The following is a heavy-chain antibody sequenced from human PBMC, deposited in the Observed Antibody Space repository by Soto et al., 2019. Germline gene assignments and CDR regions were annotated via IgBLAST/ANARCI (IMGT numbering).Heavy chain of an antibody. D-gene: IGHD6-19*01. V-gene: IGHV3-33*01. CDR1: GFTFHTYD. CDR2: IRYDGTNK. CDR3: ARVLYSSAWADYFDF. Sequence: QVQLVESGGGVVQPGRSLTLSCAASGFTFHTYDIHWVRQAPGKGLEWVAVIRYDGTNKYYADSVQGRFTISSDNSKNTLYLKTNNLRVEDTAVYYCARVLYSSAWADYFDFWGQGTLVTVSS. J-gene: IGHJ4*02.